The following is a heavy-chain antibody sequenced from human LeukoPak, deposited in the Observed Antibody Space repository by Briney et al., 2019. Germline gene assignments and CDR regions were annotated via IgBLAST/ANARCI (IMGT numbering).Heavy chain of an antibody. CDR3: AGDYSSSSSPRYYYGMDV. D-gene: IGHD6-13*01. CDR2: IIPIFGTA. Sequence: SVKLSCKASGGTFSIYAISLVRQAPGQGLEWMGGIIPIFGTANYAQKFQGRGTITADKSTSTAYMELSSLRSEDTAVYYCAGDYSSSSSPRYYYGMDVWGKGTTVTVSS. V-gene: IGHV1-69*06. CDR1: GGTFSIYA. J-gene: IGHJ6*04.